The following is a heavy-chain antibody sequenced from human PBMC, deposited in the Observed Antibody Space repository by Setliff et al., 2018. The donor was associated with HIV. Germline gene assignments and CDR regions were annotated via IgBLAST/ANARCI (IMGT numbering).Heavy chain of an antibody. D-gene: IGHD2-15*01. CDR3: ARDQMEVYCSGGSCYSDWYFDL. J-gene: IGHJ2*01. CDR1: GGSISSYY. V-gene: IGHV4-59*01. CDR2: IYYSGST. Sequence: SETLSLTCTVSGGSISSYYWSWIRQPPGKGLEWIGYIYYSGSTNYNPSLKSRVTISVDTSKNQFSLKLSSVTAADTAVYYCARDQMEVYCSGGSCYSDWYFDLWGRGTLVTVSS.